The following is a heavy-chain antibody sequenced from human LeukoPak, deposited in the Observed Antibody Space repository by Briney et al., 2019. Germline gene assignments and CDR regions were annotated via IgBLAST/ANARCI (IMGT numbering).Heavy chain of an antibody. CDR3: ASGGIMGATDSFDY. CDR2: ISYDGIHK. J-gene: IGHJ4*02. Sequence: GGSLSLFCAASGFTFSSRGMQWVRQAPGKGLEWVAVISYDGIHKYYADSVKGRFTISRDNSKNTLYLQMNSLRADDTAVYYCASGGIMGATDSFDYWGQGTLVTVSS. D-gene: IGHD1-26*01. V-gene: IGHV3-30*03. CDR1: GFTFSSRG.